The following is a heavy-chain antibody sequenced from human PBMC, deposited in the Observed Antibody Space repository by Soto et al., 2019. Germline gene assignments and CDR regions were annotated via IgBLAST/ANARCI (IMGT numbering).Heavy chain of an antibody. CDR2: ISAYNGNT. J-gene: IGHJ6*02. Sequence: GASVKVSCKASGYTFTSYGISWVRQAPGQGLEWMGWISAYNGNTNYAQKLQGRVTMTTDTSTSTAYMELRSLRSDDTAVYYCARSFLEWLLPNYYYGMDVWGQGTTVTV. CDR3: ARSFLEWLLPNYYYGMDV. D-gene: IGHD3-3*01. V-gene: IGHV1-18*04. CDR1: GYTFTSYG.